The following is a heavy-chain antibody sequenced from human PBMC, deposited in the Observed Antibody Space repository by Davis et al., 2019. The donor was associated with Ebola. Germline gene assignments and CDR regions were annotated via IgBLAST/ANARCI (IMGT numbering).Heavy chain of an antibody. Sequence: PGGSLRLSCAASGFTFSNAWMSWVRQAPGKGLEWVGRIKSKTDGGTTDYAAPVKGRFTISRDDSKNTLYLQMNSLKTEDTAVYYCTTRDPGIAVATDYWGQGTLVTVSS. J-gene: IGHJ4*02. CDR2: IKSKTDGGTT. D-gene: IGHD6-19*01. V-gene: IGHV3-15*01. CDR3: TTRDPGIAVATDY. CDR1: GFTFSNAW.